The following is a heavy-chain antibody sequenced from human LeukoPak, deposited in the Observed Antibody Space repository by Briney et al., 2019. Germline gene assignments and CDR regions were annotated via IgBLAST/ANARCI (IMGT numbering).Heavy chain of an antibody. Sequence: GGSLRLSCVASEFTVSGSYLSWVRQAPGKELEWVSVIYRDGETYYAGSVKGRFTISRDNSKNTVYLQMTNLRVEDTAVYFCARGYCTATDCHGGWWFHLWGQGTLVSVSS. CDR1: EFTVSGSY. D-gene: IGHD2-8*02. CDR3: ARGYCTATDCHGGWWFHL. V-gene: IGHV3-53*01. J-gene: IGHJ5*02. CDR2: IYRDGET.